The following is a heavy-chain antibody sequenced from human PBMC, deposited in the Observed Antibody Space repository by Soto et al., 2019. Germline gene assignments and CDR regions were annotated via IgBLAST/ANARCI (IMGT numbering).Heavy chain of an antibody. J-gene: IGHJ6*02. D-gene: IGHD2-2*01. CDR3: ARSQGSSTSLEIYCSSYYGMYV. CDR1: GGTFSSYA. V-gene: IGHV1-69*01. Sequence: QVQLVQSGAEVKKPGSSVKVSCTASGGTFSSYAISWVRQAPGQGLEWMGGIIPISGTANYAQKFQGRVTITADESTSTAYMELSSRRSEDTAVYYCARSQGSSTSLEIYCSSYYGMYVSGQGTTVTVSS. CDR2: IIPISGTA.